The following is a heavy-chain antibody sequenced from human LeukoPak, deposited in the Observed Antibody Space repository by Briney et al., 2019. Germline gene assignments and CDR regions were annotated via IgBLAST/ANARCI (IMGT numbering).Heavy chain of an antibody. CDR1: GFTFTNYV. V-gene: IGHV3-23*01. J-gene: IGHJ3*02. CDR2: ITGTADKT. D-gene: IGHD6-19*01. Sequence: GGSLRLSCAASGFTFTNYVMNWVRQAPGKGLEWVSSITGTADKTYDADSVKGRFTISRDNSKNALSLQMSSLRVEDTAIYYCARRGGSRGWGAFDIWGQGTIVTVSS. CDR3: ARRGGSRGWGAFDI.